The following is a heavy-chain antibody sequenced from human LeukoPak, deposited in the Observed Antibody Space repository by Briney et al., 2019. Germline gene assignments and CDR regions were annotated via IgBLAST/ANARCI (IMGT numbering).Heavy chain of an antibody. CDR1: GFTFSNAW. Sequence: QAGGSLRLSCAASGFTFSNAWMSWVRQAPGKGLEWVANIKQDGSEKYYVDSVKGRFTISRDNAENSLYLQMTSLRAEDTAVYYCARDLAGPPQEAFDIWGQGTMVTVSS. V-gene: IGHV3-7*01. CDR3: ARDLAGPPQEAFDI. CDR2: IKQDGSEK. J-gene: IGHJ3*02.